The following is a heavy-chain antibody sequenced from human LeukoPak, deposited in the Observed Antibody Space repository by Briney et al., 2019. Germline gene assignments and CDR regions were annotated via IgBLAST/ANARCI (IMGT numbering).Heavy chain of an antibody. J-gene: IGHJ3*02. CDR1: GGSISSYY. CDR2: VYYSGST. V-gene: IGHV4-59*01. CDR3: ARGTPQTLNTSSFDM. D-gene: IGHD2/OR15-2a*01. Sequence: ASETLSLTCTVSGGSISSYYWSWIRQPPGKGLDWIGYVYYSGSTNYNPSLKRRVIISVDTSKNQFFLNLISVTAEDTAVYYCARGTPQTLNTSSFDMWGQGTMVTVSS.